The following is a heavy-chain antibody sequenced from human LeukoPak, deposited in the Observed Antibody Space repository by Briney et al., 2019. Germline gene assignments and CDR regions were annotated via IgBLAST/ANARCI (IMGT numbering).Heavy chain of an antibody. CDR3: AKSNGYGLVDI. J-gene: IGHJ3*02. V-gene: IGHV4-38-2*02. CDR1: GYSINSGYF. D-gene: IGHD3-10*01. Sequence: PSETLSLTCTVSGYSINSGYFWGWVRQPPGKGPEWIGSIFHTGDVYYNPSLKSRVIVSSDMSKNQFSLMLNSVTAADTAVYYCAKSNGYGLVDIWGQGTMVTVSS. CDR2: IFHTGDV.